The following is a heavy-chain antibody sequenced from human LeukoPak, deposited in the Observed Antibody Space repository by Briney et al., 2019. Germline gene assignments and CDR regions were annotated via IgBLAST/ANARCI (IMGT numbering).Heavy chain of an antibody. CDR2: INPNSGGT. Sequence: ASVKVSCKASGYTFTDYYMHWVRQAPGQGLEYMGWINPNSGGTNYAQNFQGRVTMTTDTSTSTAYMELRSLRSDDTAVYYCARVGSSSWYGAFDIWGQGTMVTVSS. D-gene: IGHD6-13*01. V-gene: IGHV1-2*02. CDR3: ARVGSSSWYGAFDI. J-gene: IGHJ3*02. CDR1: GYTFTDYY.